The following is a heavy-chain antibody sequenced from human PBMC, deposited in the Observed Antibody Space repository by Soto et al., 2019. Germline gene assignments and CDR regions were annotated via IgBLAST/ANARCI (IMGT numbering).Heavy chain of an antibody. V-gene: IGHV3-15*07. Sequence: EVRLVESGGNLVRPGGSLRLSCAASGFTFNNAWMNWVRQAPGKGLEWVGRIKSKADGETRDYAEPVKGRFTISREDSNNTLYLQMNSLKPEDTAVYYCNLDIYYWGLGTLVTVSS. J-gene: IGHJ4*02. CDR1: GFTFNNAW. CDR3: NLDIYY. D-gene: IGHD1-1*01. CDR2: IKSKADGETR.